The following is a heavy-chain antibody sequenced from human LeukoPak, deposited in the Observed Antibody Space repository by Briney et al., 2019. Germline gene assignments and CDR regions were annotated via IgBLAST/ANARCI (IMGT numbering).Heavy chain of an antibody. V-gene: IGHV4-39*07. Sequence: PSETLSLTCTVSGGSISSSSYYWGWIRQPPGKGLEWIGSIYYSGSTYYNPSLKSRVTISVDTSKNQFSLKLSSVTAADTAVYYCARLSYDYVWGSYRPGDDYFDYWGQGTLVTVSS. J-gene: IGHJ4*02. CDR1: GGSISSSSYY. CDR3: ARLSYDYVWGSYRPGDDYFDY. CDR2: IYYSGST. D-gene: IGHD3-16*02.